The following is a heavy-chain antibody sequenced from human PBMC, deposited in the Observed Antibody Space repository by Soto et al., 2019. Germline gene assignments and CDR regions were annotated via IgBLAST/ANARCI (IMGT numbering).Heavy chain of an antibody. V-gene: IGHV1-69*13. CDR1: GGTFSSYA. D-gene: IGHD3-3*01. CDR2: IIPIFGTA. Sequence: GASVKVSCEASGGTFSSYAISCVRQAPGQGLEWMGGIIPIFGTANYAQKFQGRVTITADESTSTAYMELSSLRSEDTAVYCCARNQYYDFWSGYREGVDYYYYGMDVWGQGTTVTVSS. CDR3: ARNQYYDFWSGYREGVDYYYYGMDV. J-gene: IGHJ6*02.